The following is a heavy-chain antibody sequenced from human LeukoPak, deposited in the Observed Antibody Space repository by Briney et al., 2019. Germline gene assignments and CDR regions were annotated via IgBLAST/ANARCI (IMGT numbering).Heavy chain of an antibody. Sequence: KTSQTLSLTCTVSGGSISSGDYYWSWIRQPPGKGLEWIGYIYYSGSTYYNPSLKSRVTISVDTSKNQFSLKLSSVTAADTAVYYCASTPQYSSSWYYYFDYWGQGTLVTVSS. D-gene: IGHD6-13*01. CDR1: GGSISSGDYY. CDR2: IYYSGST. J-gene: IGHJ4*02. V-gene: IGHV4-30-4*01. CDR3: ASTPQYSSSWYYYFDY.